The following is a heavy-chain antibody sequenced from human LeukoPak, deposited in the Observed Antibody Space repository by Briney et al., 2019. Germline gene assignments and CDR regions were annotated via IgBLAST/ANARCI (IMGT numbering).Heavy chain of an antibody. J-gene: IGHJ5*02. D-gene: IGHD5-18*01. Sequence: PSETLSLTCTVSGGSISSSSDYWGWIRQAPGKGLEWIGSIYYSENTYYNSSLKSRVTISVDTSKNQFSLKLSSVTAADTAVYYCARDGADTAMVYNWFDPWGQGTLVTVSS. CDR2: IYYSENT. CDR3: ARDGADTAMVYNWFDP. CDR1: GGSISSSSDY. V-gene: IGHV4-39*07.